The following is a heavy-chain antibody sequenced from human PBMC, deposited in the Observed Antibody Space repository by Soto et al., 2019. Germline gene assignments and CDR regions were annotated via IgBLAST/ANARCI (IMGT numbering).Heavy chain of an antibody. CDR2: ISAYNGNT. V-gene: IGHV1-18*01. CDR3: ARDLLHQGRWLQFSNWFDP. D-gene: IGHD5-12*01. J-gene: IGHJ5*02. CDR1: GYTFTSYG. Sequence: ASLKVSCKASGYTFTSYGISWVRQAPGQGLEWMGWISAYNGNTNYAQKLQGRVTMTTDTSTSTAYMELRSLRSDDTAVYYCARDLLHQGRWLQFSNWFDPWGQGTLVTVSS.